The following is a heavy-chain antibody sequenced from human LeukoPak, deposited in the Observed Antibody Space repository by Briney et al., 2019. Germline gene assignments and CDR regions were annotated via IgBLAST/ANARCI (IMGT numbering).Heavy chain of an antibody. CDR2: ISGSGGST. J-gene: IGHJ4*02. CDR3: AKVRSGYSYGDY. Sequence: GGSLRLSCAAYGFTFSSYAMSWVRQAPGKGMEWVSAISGSGGSTYYADSVKGRFTISRDNSKNTLYLQMNSLRAEDTAVYYCAKVRSGYSYGDYWGQGTLVTVSS. CDR1: GFTFSSYA. V-gene: IGHV3-23*01. D-gene: IGHD5-18*01.